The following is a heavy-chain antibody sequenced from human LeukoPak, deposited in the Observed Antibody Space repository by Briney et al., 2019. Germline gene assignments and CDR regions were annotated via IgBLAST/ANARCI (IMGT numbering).Heavy chain of an antibody. CDR1: GGSISSYY. V-gene: IGHV4-59*08. CDR3: ARHMGYCSSTSTCNPWFDP. J-gene: IGHJ5*02. Sequence: SDTLSLTCTVSGGSISSYYWSWIRQPPGKGLEWIGYVYYSGITNYNPSLKSRVTISVDTSKKQFSLKLTSVTAADTPVYYCARHMGYCSSTSTCNPWFDPWGQGTLVTVSS. CDR2: VYYSGIT. D-gene: IGHD2-2*01.